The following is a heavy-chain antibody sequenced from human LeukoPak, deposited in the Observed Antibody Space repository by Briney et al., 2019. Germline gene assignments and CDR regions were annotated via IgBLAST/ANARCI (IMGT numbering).Heavy chain of an antibody. J-gene: IGHJ4*02. CDR3: ARGDYSGSSYDY. CDR1: GGTFSSYA. CDR2: IIPIFGTA. D-gene: IGHD1-26*01. Sequence: SVKVSCKASGGTFSSYAISWVRQAPGQGLEWMGGIIPIFGTANYAQKFQGRVTIITDESTSTAYMELSSLRSEDTAVYYCARGDYSGSSYDYWGQGTLVTVSS. V-gene: IGHV1-69*05.